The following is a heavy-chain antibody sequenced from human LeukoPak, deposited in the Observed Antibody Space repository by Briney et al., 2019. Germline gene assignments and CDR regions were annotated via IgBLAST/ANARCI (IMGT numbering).Heavy chain of an antibody. CDR2: IYHSGST. Sequence: SQTLSLTCTVSGGSISSGGYYWSWIRQQPGKGLEWIGYIYHSGSTYYNPSLKSRVTISVDTSKNQFSLKLSSVTAADTAVYYCASFPELRARGAFDIWGQGTMVTVSS. D-gene: IGHD3-10*01. CDR1: GGSISSGGYY. CDR3: ASFPELRARGAFDI. V-gene: IGHV4-31*03. J-gene: IGHJ3*02.